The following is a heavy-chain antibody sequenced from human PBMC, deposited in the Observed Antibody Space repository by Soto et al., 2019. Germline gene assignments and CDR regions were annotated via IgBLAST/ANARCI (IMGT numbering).Heavy chain of an antibody. Sequence: SETLSLTCTVSGGSISSYYWSWIRQPPGKGLEWIGYIYYSGSTNYNPSLKSRVTISVDTSKNQFSLKLSSVTAADTAVYYCARWRSTGGYGHLDYWGQGTLVTVSS. V-gene: IGHV4-59*01. CDR1: GGSISSYY. D-gene: IGHD5-12*01. CDR2: IYYSGST. J-gene: IGHJ4*02. CDR3: ARWRSTGGYGHLDY.